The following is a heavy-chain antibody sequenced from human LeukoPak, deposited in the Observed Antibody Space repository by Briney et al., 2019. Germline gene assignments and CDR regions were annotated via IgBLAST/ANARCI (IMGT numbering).Heavy chain of an antibody. CDR2: INPHSGGT. CDR3: VRDRVQYSSSPDLDY. Sequence: ASVKVSCKTSGFTFTGYYMHWIRQAPGQGLEWVGWINPHSGGTKYAQKFQGRVTMTRDTSISTGYMELSRLRSDDTAMYFCVRDRVQYSSSPDLDYWGQGTLLTVSS. CDR1: GFTFTGYY. D-gene: IGHD3-22*01. J-gene: IGHJ4*02. V-gene: IGHV1-2*02.